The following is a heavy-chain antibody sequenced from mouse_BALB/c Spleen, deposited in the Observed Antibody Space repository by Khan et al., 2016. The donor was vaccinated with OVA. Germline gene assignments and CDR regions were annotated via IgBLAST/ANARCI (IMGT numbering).Heavy chain of an antibody. Sequence: VQLQQSGPDLVKTGASVKISCKASGYSFTAYYMHWVKLSHGQSLECIGRINPTTDNTNYNPKFKGKAILTVDTSSSTAYLQLSSLTSEDSAVYYCARGYDVLAYWGQGTLVTVSA. CDR1: GYSFTAYY. V-gene: IGHV1-43*01. J-gene: IGHJ3*01. D-gene: IGHD2-14*01. CDR3: ARGYDVLAY. CDR2: INPTTDNT.